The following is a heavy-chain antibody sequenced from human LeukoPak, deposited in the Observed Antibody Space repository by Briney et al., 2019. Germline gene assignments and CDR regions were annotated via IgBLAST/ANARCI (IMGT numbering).Heavy chain of an antibody. D-gene: IGHD4-23*01. V-gene: IGHV4-30-2*01. CDR3: ARGYGDNSGAFDI. J-gene: IGHJ3*02. Sequence: PSETLSLTCTVSGGSIMVAAYSWSWIRQPPGEGLEWIGYIYYSGRSYYNPSLKSRVTISLDRSKNQFSLRLSSVTAAHTAVYFCARGYGDNSGAFDIWGQGTLVTVSS. CDR1: GGSIMVAAYS. CDR2: IYYSGRS.